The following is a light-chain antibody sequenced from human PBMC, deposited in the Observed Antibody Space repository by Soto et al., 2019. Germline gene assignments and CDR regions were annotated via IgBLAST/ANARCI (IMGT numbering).Light chain of an antibody. CDR2: SNN. Sequence: QSVLTQPPSASGTPGQRVTISCSGSSSNIGSNTVNWYQQLPGTAPKLLIYSNNQRPSGVPDRFSGSRSGTSASLAISGLPSEDEGDYYCAAWDDSLNGRGVFGGGTKVTVL. CDR3: AAWDDSLNGRGV. V-gene: IGLV1-44*01. CDR1: SSNIGSNT. J-gene: IGLJ3*02.